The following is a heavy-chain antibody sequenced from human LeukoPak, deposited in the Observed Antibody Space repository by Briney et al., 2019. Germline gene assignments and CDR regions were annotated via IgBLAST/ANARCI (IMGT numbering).Heavy chain of an antibody. D-gene: IGHD6-19*01. CDR3: ARRIAVAGTAWFDP. Sequence: GGSLTLTCAASGFTVSSNYMSWVRQAPGQGLEWVSVIYSGGSTYYADSVKGRFTISRHNSKNTLYLQMNSLRAEDTAVYYCARRIAVAGTAWFDPWGQGTLVTVSS. V-gene: IGHV3-53*04. J-gene: IGHJ5*02. CDR2: IYSGGST. CDR1: GFTVSSNY.